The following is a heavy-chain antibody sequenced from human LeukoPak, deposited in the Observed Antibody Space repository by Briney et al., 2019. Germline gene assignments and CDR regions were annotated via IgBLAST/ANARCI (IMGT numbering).Heavy chain of an antibody. CDR1: GGSFSGYY. CDR3: ARVGSSYRGGFDP. Sequence: SETLSLTCAVYGGSFSGYYWSWIRQPPGKGLEWIGEINHSGSTNYNPSLKSRVTISVDTSKNQFSLKLSSVTAADTAVYYCARVGSSYRGGFDPWGQGTLVTVSS. J-gene: IGHJ5*02. CDR2: INHSGST. D-gene: IGHD2-15*01. V-gene: IGHV4-34*01.